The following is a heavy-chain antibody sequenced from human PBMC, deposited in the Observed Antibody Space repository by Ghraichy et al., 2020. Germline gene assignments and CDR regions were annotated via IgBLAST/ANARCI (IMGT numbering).Heavy chain of an antibody. CDR3: ARGWGRFDY. Sequence: AASLRLSCAASGFAYSSYWMNWVRQAPGKGLEWVAYIKYDGSAEYYVDSVKGRFAISRDNTKNSLFLQMNSLRAEDTAVYYCARGWGRFDYWGQGTLVTVSS. V-gene: IGHV3-7*01. CDR2: IKYDGSAE. D-gene: IGHD2-21*02. J-gene: IGHJ4*02. CDR1: GFAYSSYW.